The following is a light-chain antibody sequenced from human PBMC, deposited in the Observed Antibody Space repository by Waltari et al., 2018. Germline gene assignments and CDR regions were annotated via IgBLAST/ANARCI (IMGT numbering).Light chain of an antibody. CDR1: QSVSRY. J-gene: IGKJ3*01. CDR3: QQRSNWRFT. V-gene: IGKV3-11*01. CDR2: DAS. Sequence: EIVLTQSPATLSLSPGERATLSCMASQSVSRYLAWYQQKPGQAPRLLIYDASNRATGIPARFSGSGSGTDFTLTISSLEPEDFAVYYCQQRSNWRFTFGPGTKVDIK.